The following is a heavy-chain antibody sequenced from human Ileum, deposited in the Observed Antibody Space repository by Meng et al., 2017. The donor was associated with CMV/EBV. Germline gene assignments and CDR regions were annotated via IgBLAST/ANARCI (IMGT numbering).Heavy chain of an antibody. CDR2: IAYSGGT. Sequence: CTVSGDAFRRSSHYWGWSRQTPGRGLEWIGSIAYSGGTHYNPPLKSRVTVSIDTSKNQFSLRLTSVTAADTALYYCVRDANGGLVAEYWGQGTLVTVSS. CDR1: GDAFRRSSHY. V-gene: IGHV4-39*07. J-gene: IGHJ4*02. CDR3: VRDANGGLVAEY. D-gene: IGHD2-15*01.